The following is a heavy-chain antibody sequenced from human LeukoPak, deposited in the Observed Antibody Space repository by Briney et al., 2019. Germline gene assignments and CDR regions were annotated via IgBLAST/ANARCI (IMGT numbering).Heavy chain of an antibody. D-gene: IGHD3-10*01. CDR3: ARVIGLWFGEDGLGYFDY. CDR1: GGTFSSYA. V-gene: IGHV1-46*01. Sequence: ASVKVSCKASGGTFSSYAISWVRQAPGQGLEWMGIINPSGGSTSYAQKFQGRVTMTRDTSTSTVYMELSSLRSEDTAVYYCARVIGLWFGEDGLGYFDYWGQGTLVTVSS. J-gene: IGHJ4*02. CDR2: INPSGGST.